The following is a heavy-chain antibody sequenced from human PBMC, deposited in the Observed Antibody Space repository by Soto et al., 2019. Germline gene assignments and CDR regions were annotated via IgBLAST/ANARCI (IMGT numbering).Heavy chain of an antibody. D-gene: IGHD1-26*01. V-gene: IGHV1-8*01. Sequence: QVQLVQSGAEVKKPGASVKVSCKASGYTFTSYDINWVRQATGQGLEWMGWMNPNSGNTGYAQKFXGXXXMXXNTSISTAYMEMSSLRSEDTAVYYCAREKVGANDYWGQGTLVTVSS. CDR1: GYTFTSYD. CDR3: AREKVGANDY. J-gene: IGHJ4*02. CDR2: MNPNSGNT.